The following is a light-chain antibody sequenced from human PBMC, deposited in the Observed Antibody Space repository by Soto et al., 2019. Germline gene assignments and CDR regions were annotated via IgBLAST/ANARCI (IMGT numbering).Light chain of an antibody. Sequence: QSALTQPPSASGSPGQSVTISCTGTNSDVGGYNYVSWYQRHPGKAPKLMIYEVTKRPSGVPDRFSGSKFGNTASLTVSGLQAEDEADYYCCSYAGSSTSVVFGGGTKLTVL. J-gene: IGLJ2*01. CDR3: CSYAGSSTSVV. CDR1: NSDVGGYNY. CDR2: EVT. V-gene: IGLV2-8*01.